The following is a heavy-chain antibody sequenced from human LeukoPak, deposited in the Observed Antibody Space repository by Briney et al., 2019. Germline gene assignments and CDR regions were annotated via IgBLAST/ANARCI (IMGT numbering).Heavy chain of an antibody. D-gene: IGHD4-17*01. Sequence: ASVKVSCKASGYTLTGCYMHWVRQAPGQGLEWMGRINPNSGGTNYAQKFQGRVTMTRDTSISTAYMELSRLRSDDTAVYYCARIYDYGDYVYWGQGTLDTVSS. V-gene: IGHV1-2*06. CDR2: INPNSGGT. CDR1: GYTLTGCY. CDR3: ARIYDYGDYVY. J-gene: IGHJ4*02.